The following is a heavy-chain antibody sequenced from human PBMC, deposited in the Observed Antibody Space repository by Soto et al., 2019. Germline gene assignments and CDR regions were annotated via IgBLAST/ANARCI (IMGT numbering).Heavy chain of an antibody. Sequence: EVQLVESGGGLIQPGGSLRLSCAASGFIVSSPHMSWVRQAPGKGLEWVSIIYSGGTTYYADSVKGRFTISRDNSKNMLYFQLNSLRAEDTAVYYCATDGPGITRGYFDYWGQGTLVTVSS. CDR3: ATDGPGITRGYFDY. CDR1: GFIVSSPH. V-gene: IGHV3-53*01. CDR2: IYSGGTT. D-gene: IGHD2-2*01. J-gene: IGHJ4*02.